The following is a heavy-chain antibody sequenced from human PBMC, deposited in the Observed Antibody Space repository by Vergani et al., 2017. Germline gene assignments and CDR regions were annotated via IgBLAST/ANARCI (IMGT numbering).Heavy chain of an antibody. Sequence: QVQLQESGPGLVKPSQTLSLTCTVSGGSISSYYWSWIRQPPGKGLEWIGYIYYSGSTNYNPSLKSRVTISVDTSKNQFSLKLSSVTAADTAVYYCARYNIGFDYWGQGTLVTVSS. V-gene: IGHV4-59*01. CDR3: ARYNIGFDY. CDR1: GGSISSYY. CDR2: IYYSGST. J-gene: IGHJ4*02. D-gene: IGHD1-14*01.